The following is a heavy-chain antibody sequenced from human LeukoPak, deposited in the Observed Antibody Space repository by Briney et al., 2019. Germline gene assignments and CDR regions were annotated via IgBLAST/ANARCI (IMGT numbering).Heavy chain of an antibody. CDR3: VRSKINAATLDH. CDR2: ISSSDTTI. D-gene: IGHD2-15*01. CDR1: GFTFSDYY. Sequence: GGSLRLSCVASGFTFSDYYMSWIRQAPGKGLEWVSYISSSDTTIYYADSVKGRFTISRDNAKNSLYLQMNSLRVEDTAVYYCVRSKINAATLDHWGPGTLVTVSS. J-gene: IGHJ4*01. V-gene: IGHV3-11*01.